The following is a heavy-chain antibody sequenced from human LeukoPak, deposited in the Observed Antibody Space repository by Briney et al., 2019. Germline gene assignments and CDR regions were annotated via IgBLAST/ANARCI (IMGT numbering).Heavy chain of an antibody. CDR2: IYYSGST. V-gene: IGHV4-31*03. J-gene: IGHJ4*02. Sequence: SETLSLTCTVSGGSISSGGYYWSWIRQHPGKGLEWIGYIYYSGSTYYNPSLKSRVTISVDTSKNQFSLKLSSVTAADTAVYYCARGYDSSGYYPLHFDYWGQGTLVTVSS. CDR1: GGSISSGGYY. D-gene: IGHD3-22*01. CDR3: ARGYDSSGYYPLHFDY.